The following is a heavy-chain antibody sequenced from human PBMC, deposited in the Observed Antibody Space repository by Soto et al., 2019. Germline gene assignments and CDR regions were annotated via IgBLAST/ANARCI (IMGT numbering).Heavy chain of an antibody. D-gene: IGHD1-26*01. CDR1: GFTFSSYS. V-gene: IGHV3-21*01. J-gene: IGHJ4*02. CDR2: ISSSSSYI. CDR3: ASDSGSYPPADFDY. Sequence: EVQLLESGGGLVQPGGSLRLSCAASGFTFSSYSMNWVRQAPGKGLEWVSSISSSSSYIYYADSVKGRFTISRDNAKNSLYLQMNSLRAEDTAVYYCASDSGSYPPADFDYWGQGTLVTVSS.